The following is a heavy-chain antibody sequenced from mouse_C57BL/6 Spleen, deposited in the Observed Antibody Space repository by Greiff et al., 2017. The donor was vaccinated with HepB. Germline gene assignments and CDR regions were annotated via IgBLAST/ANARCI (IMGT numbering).Heavy chain of an antibody. J-gene: IGHJ4*01. CDR3: ARSDSNYEMAY. V-gene: IGHV1-53*01. CDR1: GYTFTSYW. Sequence: QVQLQQPGTELVKPGASVKLSCKASGYTFTSYWMHWVKQRPGQGLEWIGNINPSNGGTNYNEKFKSKATLTVDKSSSTADMQLSSRTSEDSAVYYFARSDSNYEMAYWGQGTSVTVSS. D-gene: IGHD2-5*01. CDR2: INPSNGGT.